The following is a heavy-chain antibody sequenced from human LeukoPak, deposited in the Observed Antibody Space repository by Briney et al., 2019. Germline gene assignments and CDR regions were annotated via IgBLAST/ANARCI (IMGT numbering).Heavy chain of an antibody. CDR1: GGSISSYY. J-gene: IGHJ3*02. Sequence: SETLSLTCTVSGGSISSYYWSWVRQPPGKGLEWIGYIYYSGSTNYNPPLKSRVTISVDTSKNQFSLKLSSVTAADTAVYYCARRGRLGPSHAFDIWGQGTMVTVSS. D-gene: IGHD3-16*01. CDR3: ARRGRLGPSHAFDI. V-gene: IGHV4-59*08. CDR2: IYYSGST.